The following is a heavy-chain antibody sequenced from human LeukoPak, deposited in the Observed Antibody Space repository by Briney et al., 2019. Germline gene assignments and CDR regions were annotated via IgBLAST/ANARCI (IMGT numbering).Heavy chain of an antibody. D-gene: IGHD2-2*01. V-gene: IGHV4-34*01. Sequence: SETLPHICAVCVGSFSFCFWSWIRQPPGKGLEWIGEINHSGSTNYNPSLKSRVTISVDTSKNQFSLKLSSVTAADTAVYYCAREGGLGYCSSTSCSPTTIPFYYWGQGTLVTVSS. J-gene: IGHJ4*02. CDR1: VGSFSFCF. CDR3: AREGGLGYCSSTSCSPTTIPFYY. CDR2: INHSGST.